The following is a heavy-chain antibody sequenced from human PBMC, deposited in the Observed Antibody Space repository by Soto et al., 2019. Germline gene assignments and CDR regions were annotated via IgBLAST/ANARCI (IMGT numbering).Heavy chain of an antibody. CDR2: LYDLDGT. D-gene: IGHD2-8*01. Sequence: SSRAVEVTSSGKEDGPWISQAPGKGLEWVSALYDLDGTYYADSVKGRFTTSSDSSRTTVYLQMNSLRPDGTVLYSCANWRLQDHADDTCGQGTM. V-gene: IGHV3-53*01. CDR1: EVTSSGKED. CDR3: ANWRLQDHADDT. J-gene: IGHJ3*02.